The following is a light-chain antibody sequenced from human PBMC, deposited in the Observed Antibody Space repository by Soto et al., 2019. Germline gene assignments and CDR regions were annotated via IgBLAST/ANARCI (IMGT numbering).Light chain of an antibody. CDR1: SSNIGAGYD. Sequence: QPVLTQPPSVSGAPGQRVTIPCTGSSSNIGAGYDVHWYQQLPGTAPKLLIYINSNRPSGVPDRFSGSKSGTSASLAISGLQADDEAYYYCQSYDSSLTDVVFGGGTKVTVL. V-gene: IGLV1-40*01. CDR2: INS. J-gene: IGLJ2*01. CDR3: QSYDSSLTDVV.